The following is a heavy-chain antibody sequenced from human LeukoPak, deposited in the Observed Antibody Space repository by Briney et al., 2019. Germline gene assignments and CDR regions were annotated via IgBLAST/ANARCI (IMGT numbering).Heavy chain of an antibody. CDR3: ARAIGYGDYGGYYYMDV. V-gene: IGHV3-7*01. Sequence: GGSLRLSCAAYGFTFSNYWMRWVGQAPGQVLECGANMNHDGSEKYYVNSVKGRFTISRDNAKNSLFLQMNSLRAEDTAVYYCARAIGYGDYGGYYYMDVWGKGTTVTVSS. CDR2: MNHDGSEK. J-gene: IGHJ6*03. CDR1: GFTFSNYW. D-gene: IGHD4-17*01.